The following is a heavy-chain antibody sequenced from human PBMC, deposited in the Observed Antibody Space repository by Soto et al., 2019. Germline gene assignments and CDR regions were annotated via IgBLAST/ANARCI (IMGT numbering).Heavy chain of an antibody. J-gene: IGHJ4*02. CDR1: GASIAGGSYY. D-gene: IGHD5-12*01. CDR2: IPSRGRP. CDR3: VRDQYSAYDFPL. V-gene: IGHV4-30-4*01. Sequence: PSETLSLTCSVSGASIAGGSYYWSWVRHPPGKGLECIGYIPSRGRPFYNPSLTSRGTISADSSKNQLSLQLTSVTAADTAVYYCVRDQYSAYDFPLGGQENLVTVSS.